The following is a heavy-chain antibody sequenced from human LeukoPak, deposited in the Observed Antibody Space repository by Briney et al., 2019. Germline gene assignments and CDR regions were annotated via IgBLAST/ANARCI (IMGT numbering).Heavy chain of an antibody. CDR3: ARDVVVVPAAIHYGMDV. D-gene: IGHD2-2*01. CDR2: INHSGRT. CDR1: GGSFSDYF. V-gene: IGHV4-34*01. Sequence: SETLSLTCAVYGGSFSDYFWGWIRQPPGKGLEWIGEINHSGRTYYNPSLKSRVTISEDTSKNQFSLNLSSVTAADTAVYYCARDVVVVPAAIHYGMDVWGQGTTVTVSS. J-gene: IGHJ6*02.